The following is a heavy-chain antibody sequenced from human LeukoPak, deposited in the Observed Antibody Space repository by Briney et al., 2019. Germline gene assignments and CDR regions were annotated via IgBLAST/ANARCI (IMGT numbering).Heavy chain of an antibody. D-gene: IGHD3-22*01. V-gene: IGHV3-48*03. CDR3: ARGRPYYYDSSGYNDY. Sequence: PGGSLRLSCAASGFTFSSYEMNWVRQAPGKGLEWVSYISSSGSTIYYADSVKGRFTISRDNAKNSLYLQMNSLRAEDTAVYYCARGRPYYYDSSGYNDYWGQGTLVTASS. CDR2: ISSSGSTI. J-gene: IGHJ4*02. CDR1: GFTFSSYE.